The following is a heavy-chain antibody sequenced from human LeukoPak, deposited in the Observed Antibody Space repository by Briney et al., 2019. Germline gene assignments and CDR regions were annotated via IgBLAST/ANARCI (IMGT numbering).Heavy chain of an antibody. D-gene: IGHD6-6*01. V-gene: IGHV4-34*01. CDR2: INHSGST. Sequence: SETLSLTCAVYGGSFSGYYWSWIRQPPGKGLEWIGEINHSGSTNYNPSLKSRVTISVDTSKNQFSLKLSSVTAADTAVYYCAREETEYSSNCYVSGFDSWGRGTLVTVSS. CDR1: GGSFSGYY. CDR3: AREETEYSSNCYVSGFDS. J-gene: IGHJ4*02.